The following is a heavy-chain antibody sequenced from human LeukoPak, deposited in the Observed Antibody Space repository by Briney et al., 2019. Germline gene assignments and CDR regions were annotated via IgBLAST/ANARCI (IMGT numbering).Heavy chain of an antibody. CDR1: GGSISSSSYY. V-gene: IGHV4-39*07. CDR2: IYYSGST. D-gene: IGHD3-22*01. Sequence: SQTLSLTCTVSGGSISSSSYYWGWIRQPPGKGLEWIGSIYYSGSTYYNPSLKSRVTISVDTSKNQFSLKLSSVTAADTAVYYCARGFTMIVVVIHWFDPWGQGTLVTVSS. J-gene: IGHJ5*02. CDR3: ARGFTMIVVVIHWFDP.